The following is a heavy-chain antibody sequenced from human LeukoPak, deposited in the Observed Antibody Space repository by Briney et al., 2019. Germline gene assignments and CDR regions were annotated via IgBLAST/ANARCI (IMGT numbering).Heavy chain of an antibody. J-gene: IGHJ3*02. CDR3: ARERIAAAGTAFDI. CDR1: GGSISSGGYY. D-gene: IGHD6-13*01. CDR2: IYHSGST. Sequence: SETLSLTCTVSGGSISSGGYYWSWIRQPPGKGLEWIGYIYHSGSTYYNPSLKSRVTISVDRSKNQFSLKLSSVTAADTAVYYCARERIAAAGTAFDIWGQGTMVTVSS. V-gene: IGHV4-30-2*01.